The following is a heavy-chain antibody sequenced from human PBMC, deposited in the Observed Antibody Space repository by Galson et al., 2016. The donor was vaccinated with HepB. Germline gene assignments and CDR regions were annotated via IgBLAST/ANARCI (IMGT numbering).Heavy chain of an antibody. Sequence: SLRLSCAASGFTFNNYGMHWVRQAPGKGLEWVAVMSHDGGNTYFADSVKGRFILSRDNSKSTLYLQMNSLETEDTAMYYCAKGLSPYYGGPEYWGQGTLVTVSS. CDR3: AKGLSPYYGGPEY. V-gene: IGHV3-30*18. D-gene: IGHD2-21*01. CDR2: MSHDGGNT. CDR1: GFTFNNYG. J-gene: IGHJ4*02.